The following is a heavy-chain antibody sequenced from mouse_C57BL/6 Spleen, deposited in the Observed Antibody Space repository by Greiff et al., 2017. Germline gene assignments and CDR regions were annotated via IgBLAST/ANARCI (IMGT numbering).Heavy chain of an antibody. CDR1: GFNIQDYY. J-gene: IGHJ4*01. CDR2: IDPEDGDT. CDR3: ANDGYYLYAMDY. V-gene: IGHV14-2*01. Sequence: VQLQQSGAELVKPGASVKLSCTASGFNIQDYYMHWVKQRTEQGLEWIGRIDPEDGDTKYAPKFQGKATITADTSSNTAYLQLSSLTSEDTAVYYCANDGYYLYAMDYWGQGTSVTVSS. D-gene: IGHD2-3*01.